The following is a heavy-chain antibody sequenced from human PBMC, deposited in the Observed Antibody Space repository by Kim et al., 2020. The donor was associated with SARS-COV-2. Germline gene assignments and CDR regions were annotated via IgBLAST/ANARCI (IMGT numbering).Heavy chain of an antibody. J-gene: IGHJ6*02. Sequence: ASVKVSCKASGYTFTSYAMNWVRQAPGQGLEWMGWINTNTGNPTYAQGFTGRFVFSLDTSVSTAYLQISSLKAEDTAVYYCARGGLRYCSSTSCSHIPAYYYYGMDVWGQGTTVTVSS. CDR2: INTNTGNP. CDR1: GYTFTSYA. V-gene: IGHV7-4-1*02. D-gene: IGHD2-2*01. CDR3: ARGGLRYCSSTSCSHIPAYYYYGMDV.